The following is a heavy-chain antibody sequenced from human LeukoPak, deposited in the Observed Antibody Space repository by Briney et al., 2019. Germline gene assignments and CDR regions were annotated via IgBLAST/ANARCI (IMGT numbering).Heavy chain of an antibody. CDR2: IYYSGST. D-gene: IGHD5-12*01. V-gene: IGHV4-39*01. J-gene: IGHJ4*02. CDR3: ARMGGYSGYATH. Sequence: PSETLSLTCTVSGGSISSSSYYWGWIRQPPGKGLEWIGSIYYSGSTYYNPSLKSRVTISVDTSKNQFSLNPSSVTAADTAVYYCARMGGYSGYATHWGQGTLVTVSS. CDR1: GGSISSSSYY.